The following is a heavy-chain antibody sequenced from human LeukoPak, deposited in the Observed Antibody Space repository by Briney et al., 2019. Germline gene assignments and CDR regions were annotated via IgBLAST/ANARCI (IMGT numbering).Heavy chain of an antibody. CDR1: GFTFSSYS. J-gene: IGHJ4*02. D-gene: IGHD3-10*01. CDR3: ASLYWGGSGSYYPDYFDY. CDR2: ISSSSSYI. V-gene: IGHV3-21*01. Sequence: GGSLRLSCAASGFTFSSYSMNWVRQAPGKGLEWVSSISSSSSYIYYADSVKGRFTISRDNAKNSLYLQMNSLRAEDTAVYYCASLYWGGSGSYYPDYFDYWGQGTLVTVSS.